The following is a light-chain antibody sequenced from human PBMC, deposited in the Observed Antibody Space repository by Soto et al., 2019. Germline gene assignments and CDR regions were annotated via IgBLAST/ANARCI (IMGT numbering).Light chain of an antibody. CDR3: QQYYSYSIT. J-gene: IGKJ5*01. CDR1: QSISSW. V-gene: IGKV1-5*01. CDR2: DAS. Sequence: DIQMTQSPSSLSAPAGDRVTITCRASQSISSWLAWYQHKPGKAPKLLIYDASNLDSGVPSRFSGSGSGTEFTLTISCLQSEDFATYYCQQYYSYSITFGQGTRLEIK.